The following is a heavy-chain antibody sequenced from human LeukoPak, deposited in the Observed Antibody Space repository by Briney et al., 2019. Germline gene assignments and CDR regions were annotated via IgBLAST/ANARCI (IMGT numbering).Heavy chain of an antibody. Sequence: PSETLSLTCAVSGGSISSGAYSWSWIRQPPRKGLEWIGYIYYSGSTNYNPSLKSRVTISVDTSKNQFSLKLSSVTAADTAVYYCARAISDIHFYYFDYWGQGTLVTVSS. CDR1: GGSISSGAYS. D-gene: IGHD2-2*02. CDR2: IYYSGST. V-gene: IGHV4-61*08. J-gene: IGHJ4*02. CDR3: ARAISDIHFYYFDY.